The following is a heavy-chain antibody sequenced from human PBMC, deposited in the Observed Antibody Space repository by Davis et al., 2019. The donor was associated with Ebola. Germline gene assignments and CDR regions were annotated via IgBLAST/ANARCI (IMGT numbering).Heavy chain of an antibody. CDR2: IKQDGSEK. J-gene: IGHJ5*02. Sequence: GESPKTSCAASGFTISSNWMSWVRQAPGKGLEWVANIKQDGSEKYYVDSVKGRFTISRDNAKNSLYLQMNSLRAEDTAVYYCARGYSHLGSEAWGQGTLVTVSS. V-gene: IGHV3-7*01. D-gene: IGHD3-3*02. CDR3: ARGYSHLGSEA. CDR1: GFTISSNW.